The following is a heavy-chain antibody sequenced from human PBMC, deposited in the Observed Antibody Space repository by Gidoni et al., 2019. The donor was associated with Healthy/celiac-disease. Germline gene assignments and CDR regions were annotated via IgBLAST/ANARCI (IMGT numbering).Heavy chain of an antibody. J-gene: IGHJ5*02. CDR2: ISGSGGST. V-gene: IGHV3-23*01. CDR1: GFTFSSYS. D-gene: IGHD1-7*01. Sequence: EVQLLESGGGLVQRGGSLRFSCPASGFTFSSYSMGWVRQAPGKVLEWVSAISGSGGSTYYADSVKGRFTISRDNSKNTLYLQMNSLRAEDTAVYYCAHQLELRYPNWFDPWGQGTLVTVSS. CDR3: AHQLELRYPNWFDP.